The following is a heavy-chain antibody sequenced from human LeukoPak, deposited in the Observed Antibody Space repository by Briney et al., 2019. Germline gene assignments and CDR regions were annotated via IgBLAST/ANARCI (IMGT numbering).Heavy chain of an antibody. CDR1: GYTFTNYD. Sequence: ASVKVSCKAAGYTFTNYDINWVRQATGQGLEWRGWMNPNSGNTGYAQKFQGRVTITRNTSISTAYMELSSLRSEDTAVYYCARVSRIRCSSTSCHLNYWGQGTLVTVSS. V-gene: IGHV1-8*03. J-gene: IGHJ4*02. D-gene: IGHD2-2*01. CDR3: ARVSRIRCSSTSCHLNY. CDR2: MNPNSGNT.